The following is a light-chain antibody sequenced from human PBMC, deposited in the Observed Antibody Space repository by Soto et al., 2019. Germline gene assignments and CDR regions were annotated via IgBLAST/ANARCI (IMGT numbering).Light chain of an antibody. V-gene: IGKV3-20*01. CDR2: GAS. Sequence: EIVLTQSPGTLSLSPGERATFSCRASQSVASNYLAWYQQKPGQAPRLLIYGASNRATGIPDRFSGSVSGTDYTLTISRLEPEDFAVYYCQQYGRSPRTFGQGTKVDIK. J-gene: IGKJ1*01. CDR3: QQYGRSPRT. CDR1: QSVASNY.